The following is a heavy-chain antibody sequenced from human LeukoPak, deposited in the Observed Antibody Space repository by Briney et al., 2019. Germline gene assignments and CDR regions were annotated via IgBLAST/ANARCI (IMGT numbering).Heavy chain of an antibody. CDR1: GFTFSSYG. Sequence: PGGSLRLSCAASGFTFSSYGMHWVRQAPGKGLEWVAVIWYDGSNKYYADSVKGRFTISRDNSKNTLYLQMNSLRAEDTAVYYCARVRGGGGSYLFDYWGQGTLVTVSS. V-gene: IGHV3-33*01. D-gene: IGHD2-15*01. CDR3: ARVRGGGGSYLFDY. J-gene: IGHJ4*02. CDR2: IWYDGSNK.